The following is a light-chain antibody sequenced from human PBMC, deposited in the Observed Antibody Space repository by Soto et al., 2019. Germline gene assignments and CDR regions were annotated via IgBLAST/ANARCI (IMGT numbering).Light chain of an antibody. J-gene: IGLJ2*01. Sequence: QSVLTQPASVSGSPGQSITISGTGTSSDVGSYNLVYWYHQHPGKAPKLMIYEGSKRPSGVSNRFSGSKSGNTASLTISGLQAEDEADYYCCSYAGSSTVGFGGGTKLTVL. CDR1: SSDVGSYNL. CDR3: CSYAGSSTVG. CDR2: EGS. V-gene: IGLV2-23*01.